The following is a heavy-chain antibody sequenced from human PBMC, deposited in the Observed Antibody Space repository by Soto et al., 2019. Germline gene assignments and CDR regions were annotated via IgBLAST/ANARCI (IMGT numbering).Heavy chain of an antibody. D-gene: IGHD3-22*01. CDR1: GGTFSSYT. Sequence: SVKVSCKASGGTFSSYTISWVRQAPGQGLEWMGGIIPIFGTANYAQKFQGRVTITADESTSTAYMELSSLRSEDTAVYYCARSYDSSGYYGYWGQGTLVTVSS. CDR3: ARSYDSSGYYGY. J-gene: IGHJ4*02. V-gene: IGHV1-69*13. CDR2: IIPIFGTA.